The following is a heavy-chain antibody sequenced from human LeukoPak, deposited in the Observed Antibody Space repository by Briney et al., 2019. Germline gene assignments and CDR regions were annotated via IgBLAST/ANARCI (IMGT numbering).Heavy chain of an antibody. J-gene: IGHJ6*03. Sequence: GAPLKISCKGSGYSFTSYWIGWVRQLPGTGLEWMGIIYPGDSDTRYSPSLHGQVTISADKSISTAYLQWSSLKASDTAMYYCARQCGSYGVYYYYYMDVWGKGTTVTVSS. CDR2: IYPGDSDT. CDR3: ARQCGSYGVYYYYYMDV. D-gene: IGHD1-26*01. CDR1: GYSFTSYW. V-gene: IGHV5-51*01.